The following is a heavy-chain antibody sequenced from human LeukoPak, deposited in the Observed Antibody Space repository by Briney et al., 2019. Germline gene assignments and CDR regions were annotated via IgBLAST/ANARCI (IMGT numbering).Heavy chain of an antibody. J-gene: IGHJ4*02. Sequence: SSETLSLTCAVYGGSFSGYYWSWIRQPPGKGLEWIGEINHSGSTNYNPSLKSRVTISVDTSKNQFSLKLSSVTAADTAVYYCARAGVIVGASTSLFDYWGQGTLVTVSS. D-gene: IGHD1-26*01. V-gene: IGHV4-34*01. CDR2: INHSGST. CDR1: GGSFSGYY. CDR3: ARAGVIVGASTSLFDY.